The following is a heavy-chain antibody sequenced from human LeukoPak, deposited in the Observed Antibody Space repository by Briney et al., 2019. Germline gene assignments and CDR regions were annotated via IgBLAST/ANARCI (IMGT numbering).Heavy chain of an antibody. Sequence: GGSLRLSCAASGFTFSSYAMTWVRQAPGKGLEWVSAISGSGGTTYYADSVNGRFTISRDNSKNTLYLQMNSLRAEDTAVYCCAATTSNYQYGMDVWGQGTTVTVSS. CDR3: AATTSNYQYGMDV. CDR1: GFTFSSYA. V-gene: IGHV3-23*01. CDR2: ISGSGGTT. D-gene: IGHD4-11*01. J-gene: IGHJ6*02.